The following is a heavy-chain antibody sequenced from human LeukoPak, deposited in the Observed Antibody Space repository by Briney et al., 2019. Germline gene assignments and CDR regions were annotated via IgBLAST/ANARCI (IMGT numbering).Heavy chain of an antibody. V-gene: IGHV4-61*02. D-gene: IGHD2-21*02. CDR1: GGSISSGSYY. CDR2: IYTSGST. J-gene: IGHJ6*03. CDR3: ARDAPRDLYYYYYYYMDV. Sequence: PSETLSLTCTVSGGSISSGSYYWSWIRRPAGKGLEWIGRIYTSGSTNYNPSLKSRVTISVDTSKNQFSLKLSSVTAADTAVYYCARDAPRDLYYYYYYYMDVWGKGTTVTVSS.